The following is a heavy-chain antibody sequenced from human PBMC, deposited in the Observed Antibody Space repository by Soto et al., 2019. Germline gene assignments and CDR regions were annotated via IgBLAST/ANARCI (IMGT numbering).Heavy chain of an antibody. V-gene: IGHV3-48*02. J-gene: IGHJ2*01. CDR2: ISRSETTT. D-gene: IGHD2-8*01. CDR1: GFTFSSYG. Sequence: GVSLRLSRVSCGFTFSSYGINWVRQATGKGLEWVSFISRSETTTFYADSVKGRFTISRDNAKNALYLQMNSLRNEDTAVYYCARDGYCINHTSNF. CDR3: ARDGYCINHTSNF.